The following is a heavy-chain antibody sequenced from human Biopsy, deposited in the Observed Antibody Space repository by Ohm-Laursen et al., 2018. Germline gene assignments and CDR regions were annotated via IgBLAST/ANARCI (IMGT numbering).Heavy chain of an antibody. CDR1: GGTFSNYG. D-gene: IGHD2-21*02. J-gene: IGHJ1*01. V-gene: IGHV1-69*06. CDR2: NIPILGTG. CDR3: ATKVTGYFHH. Sequence: SVKVSCKASGGTFSNYGVNWVRQAPGQGLEWLGGNIPILGTGNYAQKFQDRVTVAADTSTSTATMELRSLRSDDTAVYYCATKVTGYFHHWGQGTLVIVSS.